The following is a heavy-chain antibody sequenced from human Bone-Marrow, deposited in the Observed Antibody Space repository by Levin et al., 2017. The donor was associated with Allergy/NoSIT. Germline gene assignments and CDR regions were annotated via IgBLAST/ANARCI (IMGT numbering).Heavy chain of an antibody. CDR1: GFTFNYYA. Sequence: AGGSLRLSCAASGFTFNYYAMSWVRQAPGKGLEWVSSISGSGFTTYHADSVKGRFTISRDNSKNTLYLQMISLTVADTAVYYCAMRYSYRRGGFDIWGQGTMVTVSS. J-gene: IGHJ3*02. CDR2: ISGSGFTT. V-gene: IGHV3-23*01. CDR3: AMRYSYRRGGFDI. D-gene: IGHD3-9*01.